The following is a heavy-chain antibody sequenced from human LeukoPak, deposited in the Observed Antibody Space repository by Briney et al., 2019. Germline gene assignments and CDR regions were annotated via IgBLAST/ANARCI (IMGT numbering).Heavy chain of an antibody. CDR2: ISSGTGSYI. J-gene: IGHJ4*02. D-gene: IGHD6-6*01. V-gene: IGHV3-21*01. CDR3: ARCSGVFGSSGY. CDR1: GFSFSSYS. Sequence: GGSLRLSCVASGFSFSSYSMNWVRQAPGKGLEWVSTISSGTGSYIYYADSVRGRFTISRDNSKNSLYLQMNSLRAEDTAVYYCARCSGVFGSSGYWGQGTLVTVSS.